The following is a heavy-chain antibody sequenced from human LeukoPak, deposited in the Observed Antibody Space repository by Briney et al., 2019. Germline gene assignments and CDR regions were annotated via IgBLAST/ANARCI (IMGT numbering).Heavy chain of an antibody. D-gene: IGHD3-10*01. CDR2: IFTSGST. CDR3: ARDQYDYYGSGSLPGYMDV. Sequence: SETLSLTCTVSGGSISSYYWSWIRQPAGKGLEWIGRIFTSGSTNYNPSPKSRVTMSVDTSQNQYSLKLSSVTAADTAVYYCARDQYDYYGSGSLPGYMDVWGKGTTVTVSS. CDR1: GGSISSYY. V-gene: IGHV4-4*07. J-gene: IGHJ6*03.